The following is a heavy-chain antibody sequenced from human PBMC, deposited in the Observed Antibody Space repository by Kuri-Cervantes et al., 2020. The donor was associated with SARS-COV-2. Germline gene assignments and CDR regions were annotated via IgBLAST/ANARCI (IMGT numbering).Heavy chain of an antibody. D-gene: IGHD6-6*01. V-gene: IGHV3-30-3*01. CDR2: ISYDGSNK. CDR1: GFTFSSYA. J-gene: IGHJ5*02. Sequence: GESLKSSCAASGFTFSSYAMHWVRQAPGKGLEWVAVISYDGSNKYYADSVKGRLTIPRDNSKNTLYLQMNSLRAEDTAVYYCARDGRGSSSEWFDPWGQGTLVTVSS. CDR3: ARDGRGSSSEWFDP.